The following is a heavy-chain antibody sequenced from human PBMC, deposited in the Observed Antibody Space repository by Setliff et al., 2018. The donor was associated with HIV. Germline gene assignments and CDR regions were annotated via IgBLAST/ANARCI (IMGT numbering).Heavy chain of an antibody. CDR1: GGSVNSQSDY. D-gene: IGHD3-16*01. V-gene: IGHV4-61*09. J-gene: IGHJ4*02. CDR3: ARARGSTLYINTFDS. Sequence: SETLSLTCTVSGGSVNSQSDYWTWIRQPAGKGLEWLGHIYISRSTNYNPSFKGRVAMSVDRSKNQFSLKLSSATAADTAVYHCARARGSTLYINTFDSWGQGTQVTVSS. CDR2: IYISRST.